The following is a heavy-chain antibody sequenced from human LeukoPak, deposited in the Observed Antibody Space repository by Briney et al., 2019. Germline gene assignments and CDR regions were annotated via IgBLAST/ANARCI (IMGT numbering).Heavy chain of an antibody. J-gene: IGHJ6*04. CDR3: ARVVYCSSTSCYPPTYMDV. CDR2: IYYSGST. V-gene: IGHV4-31*03. CDR1: GGSISSGGYY. Sequence: SQTLSLTCIVSGGSISSGGYYWSWISQHPGKGLEWIGYIYYSGSTYYNPSLKSRVTISVDTSKNQFSLKLSSVTAADTAVYYCARVVYCSSTSCYPPTYMDVWGKGTTVTVSS. D-gene: IGHD2-2*01.